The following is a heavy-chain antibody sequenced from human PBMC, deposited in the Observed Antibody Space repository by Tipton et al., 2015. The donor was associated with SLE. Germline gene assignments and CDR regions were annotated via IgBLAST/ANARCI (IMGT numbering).Heavy chain of an antibody. D-gene: IGHD2-21*01. CDR2: IYYTGTT. CDR3: ARTDSGGDLFVFDS. J-gene: IGHJ4*02. V-gene: IGHV4-59*11. Sequence: TLSLTCTVPGGSISSHYWTWIRQPPGKELEWIGHIYYTGTTNYSPSLKSRLTISVDTSKNQFSLKLSSVTAADTAVYYCARTDSGGDLFVFDSWGQGTLVTVSS. CDR1: GGSISSHY.